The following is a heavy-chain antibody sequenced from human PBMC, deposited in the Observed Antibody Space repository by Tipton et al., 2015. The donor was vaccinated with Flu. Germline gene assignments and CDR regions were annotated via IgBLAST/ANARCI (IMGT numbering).Heavy chain of an antibody. Sequence: SLRLSCAASGFTFSTYWMNWVRQAPGKGLEWLANIKEDGSVENYVGSVKGRFTISRDNAKNSLYLQMDSLRAEDTAVYYCARNRGFETLDYWGQGTPVTVSS. CDR3: ARNRGFETLDY. V-gene: IGHV3-7*01. CDR2: IKEDGSVE. D-gene: IGHD5-12*01. J-gene: IGHJ4*02. CDR1: GFTFSTYW.